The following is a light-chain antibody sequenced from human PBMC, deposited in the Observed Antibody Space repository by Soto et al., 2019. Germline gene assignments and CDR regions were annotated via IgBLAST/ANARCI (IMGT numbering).Light chain of an antibody. CDR1: SGDVGSFNL. V-gene: IGLV2-23*03. CDR3: CSYAGSNTFDA. J-gene: IGLJ1*01. CDR2: EGS. Sequence: QSALTQPASVSGSPGQSITISCTGTSGDVGSFNLVSWYQQHPGKAPKLIIYEGSKRPSGVSNRFSGSKSGNTASLTISGXQAEDEADYYCCSYAGSNTFDAFGTGTKATVL.